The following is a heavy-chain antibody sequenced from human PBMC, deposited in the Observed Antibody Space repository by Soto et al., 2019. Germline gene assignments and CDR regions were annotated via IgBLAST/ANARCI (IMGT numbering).Heavy chain of an antibody. D-gene: IGHD4-17*01. J-gene: IGHJ4*02. V-gene: IGHV4-31*03. CDR2: IYYSGST. CDR3: ARDSFYGDYVPL. Sequence: QVQLQESGPGLVKPSQTLSLTCTVSGGSISSGGYYWSWIRQHPGKGLEWIGYIYYSGSTYYNPSLKIRVTISVDTSKNQFSLNLSSVTAADTAVYYCARDSFYGDYVPLWGQGTLVTVSS. CDR1: GGSISSGGYY.